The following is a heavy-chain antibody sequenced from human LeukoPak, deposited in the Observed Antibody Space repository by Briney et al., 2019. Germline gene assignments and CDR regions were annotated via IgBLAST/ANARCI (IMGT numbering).Heavy chain of an antibody. V-gene: IGHV4-59*01. CDR3: ARVRGSSSWSYYYYGMDV. J-gene: IGHJ6*02. CDR2: IYYSGST. D-gene: IGHD6-13*01. Sequence: PSETLSLTCTVSGGSISSYYWSWIRQPPGKGPEWIGYIYYSGSTNYNPSLKSRVTISVDTSKNQFSLRLSSVTAADTAVYYCARVRGSSSWSYYYYGMDVWGQGTTVTVSS. CDR1: GGSISSYY.